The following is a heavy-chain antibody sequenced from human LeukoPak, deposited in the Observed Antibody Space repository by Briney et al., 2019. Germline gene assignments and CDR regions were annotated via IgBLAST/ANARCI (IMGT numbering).Heavy chain of an antibody. D-gene: IGHD1-26*01. CDR1: GGSISSSSYY. J-gene: IGHJ4*02. Sequence: SETLSLTCTVSGGSISSSSYYWGWIRQPPGKGLEWIGSIYYSGSTYYNPSLKGRVTISVDTSKNQFSLKLSSVTAADTAVYYCAISGSYYLARSQLFDYWGQGTLVTVSS. CDR2: IYYSGST. CDR3: AISGSYYLARSQLFDY. V-gene: IGHV4-39*01.